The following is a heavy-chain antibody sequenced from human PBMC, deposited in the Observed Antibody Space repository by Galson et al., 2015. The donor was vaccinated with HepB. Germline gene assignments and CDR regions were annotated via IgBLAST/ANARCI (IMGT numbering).Heavy chain of an antibody. CDR1: GFTFGSYG. D-gene: IGHD6-13*01. CDR2: IWHDGSKK. Sequence: SLRLSCAGSGFTFGSYGIHWVRQAPGKGLEWVALIWHDGSKKYYADSVEGRLSISRDNSKRTVYLQMNSLRAEDTAVYYCARKAPADGYYYGMDVWGQGTTVTVSS. CDR3: ARKAPADGYYYGMDV. J-gene: IGHJ6*02. V-gene: IGHV3-33*01.